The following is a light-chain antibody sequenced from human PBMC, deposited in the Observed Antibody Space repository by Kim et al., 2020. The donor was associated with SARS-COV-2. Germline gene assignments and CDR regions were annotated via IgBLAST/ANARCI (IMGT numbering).Light chain of an antibody. Sequence: VTPRKRATTSCSASLSVSSNLAWYQQKPGQAPRLLIYGASTRATGIPARFSGSGSGTEFTLTISSLQSEDFAVYYCQQYNNWPPYTFGQGTKLEI. CDR3: QQYNNWPPYT. CDR2: GAS. J-gene: IGKJ2*01. V-gene: IGKV3-15*01. CDR1: LSVSSN.